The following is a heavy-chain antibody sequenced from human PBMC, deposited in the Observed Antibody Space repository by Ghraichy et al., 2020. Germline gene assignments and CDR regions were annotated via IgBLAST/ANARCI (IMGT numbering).Heavy chain of an antibody. V-gene: IGHV4-39*01. CDR1: GDSITSGEYF. Sequence: SQTLSLTCTVSGDSITSGEYFWGWVRQTPGVGLEWIGNIYYTGYPFYNPSLEGRVTMSVETSKNQFSLRLTSVTATDTALYYCARRRRSAGPFDNWGQGTLVTFSS. CDR3: ARRRRSAGPFDN. CDR2: IYYTGYP. J-gene: IGHJ4*02.